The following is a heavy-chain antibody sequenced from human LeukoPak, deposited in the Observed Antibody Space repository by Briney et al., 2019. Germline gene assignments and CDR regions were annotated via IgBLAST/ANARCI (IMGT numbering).Heavy chain of an antibody. V-gene: IGHV3-7*03. D-gene: IGHD5-12*01. Sequence: GGSLRLSCAASGFTVSSNYMSWVRQAPGKGLEWVANIKQDGSEKYYVDSVKGRFTISRDNAKNSLYLQMNSLRAEDTAVYYCAKVGGYSGYDYYYYYYYMDVWGKGTTVTVSS. J-gene: IGHJ6*03. CDR1: GFTVSSNY. CDR3: AKVGGYSGYDYYYYYYYMDV. CDR2: IKQDGSEK.